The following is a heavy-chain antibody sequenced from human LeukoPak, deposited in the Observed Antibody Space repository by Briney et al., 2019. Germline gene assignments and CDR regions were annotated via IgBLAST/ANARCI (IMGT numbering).Heavy chain of an antibody. V-gene: IGHV3-23*01. Sequence: PGGSLRLSCAASGFTFSSYWMSWVRQAPGKGLEWVSTLSGTGGSTYYADSVKGRFTISRDNSENTLFLQMNSLKAEDTAIYYCAKNRRVEATPVDYWGQGTLVTVSS. CDR3: AKNRRVEATPVDY. CDR2: LSGTGGST. CDR1: GFTFSSYW. J-gene: IGHJ4*02. D-gene: IGHD2-15*01.